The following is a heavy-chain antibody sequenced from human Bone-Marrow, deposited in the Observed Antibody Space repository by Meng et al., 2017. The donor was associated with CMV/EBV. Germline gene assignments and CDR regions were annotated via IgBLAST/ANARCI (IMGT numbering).Heavy chain of an antibody. Sequence: ASVKDSCKASGYTFTGYYMHWVRQAPGQGLEWMGWINPNSGGTKYAQKFQGRVTMTRDTSISTAYMELSRLRSDDTAVYYCARAHPYDFWSGSVWGQGTTVTVSS. CDR3: ARAHPYDFWSGSV. D-gene: IGHD3-3*01. CDR1: GYTFTGYY. CDR2: INPNSGGT. V-gene: IGHV1-2*02. J-gene: IGHJ6*02.